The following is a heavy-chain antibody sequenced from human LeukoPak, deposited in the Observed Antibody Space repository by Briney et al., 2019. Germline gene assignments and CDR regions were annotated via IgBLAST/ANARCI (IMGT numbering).Heavy chain of an antibody. V-gene: IGHV1-18*01. D-gene: IGHD2-2*01. CDR2: ISAYNGNT. Sequence: ASVKVSCKASGYTFTSYGISWVRQAPGQGLEWMGWISAYNGNTNYAQKLQGRVTMTTDTSTSTAYMELRSLRSDDTAVCYCARSPYVPADPYGYYYYYMDVWGKGTTVTVSS. J-gene: IGHJ6*03. CDR3: ARSPYVPADPYGYYYYYMDV. CDR1: GYTFTSYG.